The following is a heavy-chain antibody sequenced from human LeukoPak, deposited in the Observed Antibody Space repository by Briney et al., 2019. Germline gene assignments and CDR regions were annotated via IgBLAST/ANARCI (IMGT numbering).Heavy chain of an antibody. CDR3: ARALPPAY. Sequence: SETLSLTRTVSGGSISSSSYYWGWIRQPPGKGLEWIGTIYYSGSTYQNSSLKSRVTISKDTSKNQFSLKLSSVTAADTAVYYCARALPPAYWGQGTLVTVSS. V-gene: IGHV4-39*01. J-gene: IGHJ4*02. CDR1: GGSISSSSYY. CDR2: IYYSGST.